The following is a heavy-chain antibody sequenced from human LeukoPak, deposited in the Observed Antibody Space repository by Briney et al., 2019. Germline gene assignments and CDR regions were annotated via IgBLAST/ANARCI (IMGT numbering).Heavy chain of an antibody. CDR1: GFTFSDYS. V-gene: IGHV3-48*04. Sequence: PGGSLRLSCAASGFTFSDYSINWVRQAPGKGLEWVSYISRGSRTIYYADSVKGRFTISRDNARNSLYLQMNSLRAEDTAVYYCARGAPTDCGGDCHGTFDYWGQGTLVTVSS. D-gene: IGHD2-21*02. CDR3: ARGAPTDCGGDCHGTFDY. CDR2: ISRGSRTI. J-gene: IGHJ4*02.